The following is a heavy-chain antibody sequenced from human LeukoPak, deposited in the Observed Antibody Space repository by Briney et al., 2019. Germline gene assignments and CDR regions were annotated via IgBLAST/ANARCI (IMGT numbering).Heavy chain of an antibody. V-gene: IGHV3-30*18. J-gene: IGHJ4*02. CDR3: AKEREMATRYYFDY. D-gene: IGHD5-24*01. CDR1: GFTLGSYG. Sequence: GRSLRLSCAASGFTLGSYGMHRVRQAPGKGLEWVASISYDGSNEYYGDSVKGRFSVSRDNSKNTLYLHMNSLRAEDTAVYYCAKEREMATRYYFDYWGQGTLVTVSS. CDR2: ISYDGSNE.